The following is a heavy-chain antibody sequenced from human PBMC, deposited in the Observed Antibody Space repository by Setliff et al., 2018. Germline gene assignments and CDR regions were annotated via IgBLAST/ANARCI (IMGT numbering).Heavy chain of an antibody. J-gene: IGHJ6*03. D-gene: IGHD6-19*01. CDR3: AREQWLDPPGYYYMDV. CDR1: GFSFSRHW. V-gene: IGHV4-4*02. Sequence: GSLRLSCVVSGFSFSRHWMSWVRQPPGKRLEWIGEIIHSGSTNYNPSLKSRVTISMDTSKSQFSLKLNSVTAADMAVYYCAREQWLDPPGYYYMDVWGKGTTVTVSS. CDR2: IIHSGST.